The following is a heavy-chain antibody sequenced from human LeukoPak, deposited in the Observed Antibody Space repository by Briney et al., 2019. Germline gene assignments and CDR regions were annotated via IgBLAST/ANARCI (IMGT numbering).Heavy chain of an antibody. CDR3: ARGGRSTYYYGSGRRLLDP. Sequence: MSSETLSLTCAVYGGSFSGYYWSWIRQPPGKGLEWIGVINHSGSTNYNPSLKSRVTISVDTSKNQFSLKLSSVTAADTAVYYCARGGRSTYYYGSGRRLLDPWGQGTLVTVSS. D-gene: IGHD3-10*01. CDR1: GGSFSGYY. CDR2: INHSGST. V-gene: IGHV4-34*01. J-gene: IGHJ5*02.